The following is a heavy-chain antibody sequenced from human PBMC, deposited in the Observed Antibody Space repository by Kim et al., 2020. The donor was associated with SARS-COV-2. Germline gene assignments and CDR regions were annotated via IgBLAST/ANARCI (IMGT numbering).Heavy chain of an antibody. Sequence: GGSLRLSCTASGFTFTNYAMTWVRQAPGKGLDWVSTISGSGTPTHYADSVNGRFTISRDNSKNTLYLQMNSLRVEDTALYYCAKYRGSTSPEAGWRTFEIWGQGTLVTVSS. CDR3: AKYRGSTSPEAGWRTFEI. J-gene: IGHJ3*02. CDR1: GFTFTNYA. V-gene: IGHV3-23*01. D-gene: IGHD2-2*01. CDR2: ISGSGTPT.